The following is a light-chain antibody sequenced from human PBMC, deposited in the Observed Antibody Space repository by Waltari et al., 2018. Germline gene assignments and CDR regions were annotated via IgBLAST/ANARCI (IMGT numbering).Light chain of an antibody. CDR3: QQYDNHWT. Sequence: DIQMTQSPSTLSASVGDRVTITCRASQSITNWFAWYQQKPGKAPNLLIYKASNLESGAPSRFSGSGSGTEFTLTISSLQPDYFATYYCQQYDNHWTFGQGTKVEIK. J-gene: IGKJ1*01. V-gene: IGKV1-5*03. CDR1: QSITNW. CDR2: KAS.